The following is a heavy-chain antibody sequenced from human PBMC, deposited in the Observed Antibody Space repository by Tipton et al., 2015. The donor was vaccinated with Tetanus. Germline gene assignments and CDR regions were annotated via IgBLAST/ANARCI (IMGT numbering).Heavy chain of an antibody. CDR2: IRSKANSYAT. CDR1: GFTFSGSA. Sequence: SLRLSCAASGFTFSGSAMHWVRQASGKGLEWVGRIRSKANSYATAYAASVKGRFTISRDDSKNTAYLQMNSLKTEDTAVYYCTRPSYTYCGGDCYSGWGQGTLVTVSS. CDR3: TRPSYTYCGGDCYSG. V-gene: IGHV3-73*01. J-gene: IGHJ4*02. D-gene: IGHD2-21*02.